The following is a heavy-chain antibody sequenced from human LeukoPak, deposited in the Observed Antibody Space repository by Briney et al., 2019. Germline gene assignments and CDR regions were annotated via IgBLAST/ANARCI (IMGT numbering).Heavy chain of an antibody. Sequence: GESLKISCKGSGYSITSYWIAWVRQLPGKGLEWMGIIYPDDSDTRYSPSFQGQVTISADKSITTTYLQWSSLKASDTAMYYCARSASTVTTFGYWGQGTLVTVSS. CDR2: IYPDDSDT. CDR3: ARSASTVTTFGY. CDR1: GYSITSYW. J-gene: IGHJ4*02. D-gene: IGHD4-17*01. V-gene: IGHV5-51*01.